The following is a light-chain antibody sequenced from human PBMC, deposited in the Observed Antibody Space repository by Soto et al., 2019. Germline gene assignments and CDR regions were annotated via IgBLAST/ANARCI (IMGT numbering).Light chain of an antibody. CDR1: QTIGIY. Sequence: DIQMTQSPSSLSASVGDRVTITCRAGQTIGIYLNWYPQKPGRVPKLLIHTASSLQSGVPSRFSGSGSGTDFTLTISSLQPEDFATYYCQRYYTTPTFGQGTRLEI. J-gene: IGKJ5*01. V-gene: IGKV1-39*01. CDR3: QRYYTTPT. CDR2: TAS.